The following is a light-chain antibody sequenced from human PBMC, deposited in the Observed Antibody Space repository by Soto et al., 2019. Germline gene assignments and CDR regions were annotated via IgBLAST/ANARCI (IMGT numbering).Light chain of an antibody. CDR2: GVS. J-gene: IGKJ5*01. CDR3: QQYVNLPLT. Sequence: DIQMTQSPSALSASVGDSVTITCRAIQRVSTYLNWYRQKPGKAPNLLIYGVSSLHSGVPSRFSGGGSETDFTLTINNLQPEDIATYYCQQYVNLPLTFGQGTRLEIK. V-gene: IGKV1-33*01. CDR1: QRVSTY.